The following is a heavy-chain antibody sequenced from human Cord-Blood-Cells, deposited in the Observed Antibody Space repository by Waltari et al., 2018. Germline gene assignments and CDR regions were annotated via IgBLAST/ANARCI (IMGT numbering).Heavy chain of an antibody. Sequence: EVQLVQSGAEVKKPGESLKISCKGSGYSFTSYWIGWVRQMPGTGLEWMGIIYPGDFDPRYSPSFHGQVTISADKSIITAYLQWSSLKASDTAMYYCARGPYYDFWSGYHSDYYFDYWGQGTLVTVSS. CDR1: GYSFTSYW. J-gene: IGHJ4*02. CDR3: ARGPYYDFWSGYHSDYYFDY. D-gene: IGHD3-3*01. V-gene: IGHV5-51*01. CDR2: IYPGDFDP.